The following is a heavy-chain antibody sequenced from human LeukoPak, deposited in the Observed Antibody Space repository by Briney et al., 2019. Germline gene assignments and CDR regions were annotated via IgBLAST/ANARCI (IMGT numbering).Heavy chain of an antibody. V-gene: IGHV4-34*01. Sequence: PSETLSLTCAVYGGSFSGYYWNWIRQPPGKGLERIGEISHSRSTNYNPSLKSRVTISVDTSKNQFSLKLSSVTAADTAVYYCARRSSRYYGSRSYRKYYFDYWGQGTLVTVSS. J-gene: IGHJ4*02. CDR3: ARRSSRYYGSRSYRKYYFDY. CDR2: ISHSRST. CDR1: GGSFSGYY. D-gene: IGHD3-10*01.